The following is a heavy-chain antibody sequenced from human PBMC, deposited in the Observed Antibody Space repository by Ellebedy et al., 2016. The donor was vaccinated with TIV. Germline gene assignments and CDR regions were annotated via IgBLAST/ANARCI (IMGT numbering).Heavy chain of an antibody. CDR2: IYYSGST. CDR3: ASAQDSGYYQNYFDF. Sequence: MPSETLSLTCTVPGGPISSYYWSWIRQPPGKGLEWIGFIYYSGSTKYNPPLKSRVTISVDTSKNQFSLKLSSVTAADTAVYYCASAQDSGYYQNYFDFWGQGTLVTVSS. J-gene: IGHJ4*02. D-gene: IGHD3-22*01. CDR1: GGPISSYY. V-gene: IGHV4-59*01.